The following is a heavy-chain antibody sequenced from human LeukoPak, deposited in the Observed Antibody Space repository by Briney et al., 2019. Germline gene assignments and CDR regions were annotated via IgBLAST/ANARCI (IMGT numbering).Heavy chain of an antibody. J-gene: IGHJ3*02. CDR3: AKPYSSGWWGAFDI. Sequence: GGSLRLSYAASGFTFSSYAMSWVRQAPGKGLEWVSAISTSGGSTYYADSVKGRFTISRDNSKDTLFLQMNSLRAEDTAVYYCAKPYSSGWWGAFDIWGQGTMVTVSS. D-gene: IGHD6-19*01. V-gene: IGHV3-23*01. CDR1: GFTFSSYA. CDR2: ISTSGGST.